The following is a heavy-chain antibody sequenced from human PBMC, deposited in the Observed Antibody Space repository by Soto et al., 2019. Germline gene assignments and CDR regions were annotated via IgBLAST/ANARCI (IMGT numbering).Heavy chain of an antibody. CDR3: AKDTVGGQRGSFDY. Sequence: EVQLVESGGGLVQPGRSLRLSCAASGFTFDDYAMHGVRQVPGKGLEWVSGISWNSGSKGYADSVKGRFTISRDNAKNSLYLQMNSLRAEDTALYYCAKDTVGGQRGSFDYWGQGTLVTVSS. CDR2: ISWNSGSK. J-gene: IGHJ4*02. V-gene: IGHV3-9*01. D-gene: IGHD2-15*01. CDR1: GFTFDDYA.